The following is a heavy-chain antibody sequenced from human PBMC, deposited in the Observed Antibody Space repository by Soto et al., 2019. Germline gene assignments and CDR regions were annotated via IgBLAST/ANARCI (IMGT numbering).Heavy chain of an antibody. CDR2: IYYSGNT. D-gene: IGHD6-19*01. Sequence: SETLSLTCTVSGGSITSYYWSWIRQPPGEGLEWIGYIYYSGNTNYNPSLKSRVTISVDTSKNQFSLKLSSVTAADTAVYYCARTGYSSGFYYFDYWGQGTLVTVSS. CDR3: ARTGYSSGFYYFDY. V-gene: IGHV4-59*01. CDR1: GGSITSYY. J-gene: IGHJ4*02.